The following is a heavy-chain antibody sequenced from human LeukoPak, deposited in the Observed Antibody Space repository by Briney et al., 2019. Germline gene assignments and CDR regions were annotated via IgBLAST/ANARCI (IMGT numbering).Heavy chain of an antibody. J-gene: IGHJ4*02. Sequence: PGGSLRLSCAASGFTFSSYSMNWVRQAPGKGPEWVSSISSSSSYIYYADSVKGRFTISRDNAKNSLYLQMNSLRAEDTAEYYCAREEPDVAFDYWGQGTLVTVSS. CDR1: GFTFSSYS. V-gene: IGHV3-21*01. CDR3: AREEPDVAFDY. CDR2: ISSSSSYI. D-gene: IGHD1-14*01.